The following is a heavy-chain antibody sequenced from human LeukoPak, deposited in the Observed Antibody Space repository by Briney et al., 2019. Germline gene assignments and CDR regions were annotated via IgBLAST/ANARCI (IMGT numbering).Heavy chain of an antibody. J-gene: IGHJ4*02. Sequence: PGGSLRLSCAASGFTFSSYWMSGVRQAPGKGLEWVANIKQDGSEKYYVDSVKGRFTISRDNAKNSLYLQMNSLRAEDTAVYYCARDLFAASAGATYYYFDYWGQGTLVTVSS. V-gene: IGHV3-7*01. CDR3: ARDLFAASAGATYYYFDY. D-gene: IGHD1-26*01. CDR2: IKQDGSEK. CDR1: GFTFSSYW.